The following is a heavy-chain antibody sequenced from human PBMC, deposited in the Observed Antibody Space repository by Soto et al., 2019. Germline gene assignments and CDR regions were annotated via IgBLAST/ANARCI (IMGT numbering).Heavy chain of an antibody. CDR3: TTTSPWDPLYDFYYFDY. D-gene: IGHD3-3*01. CDR2: IKSKTDGGTT. CDR1: GFTFSNAW. Sequence: EVQLVESGGGLVKPGGSLRLSCAASGFTFSNAWMSWVRQAPGKGLEWVGRIKSKTDGGTTDYAAPVKGSFTISRDDSKNTLYLQMNSLKTEDTVVYYCTTTSPWDPLYDFYYFDYWGQGTLVTVSS. V-gene: IGHV3-15*01. J-gene: IGHJ4*02.